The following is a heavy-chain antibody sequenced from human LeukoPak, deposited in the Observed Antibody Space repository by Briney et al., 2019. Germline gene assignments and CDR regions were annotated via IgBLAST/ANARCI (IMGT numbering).Heavy chain of an antibody. CDR3: AKALPIVVVPAAIDY. J-gene: IGHJ4*02. CDR1: GFTVSSNY. Sequence: GGSLRLSCAASGFTVSSNYMSWVRQAPGKGLEWVSGISGRGVTDYADSVKGRFTISRDNSKNTVYLQMNSLRAEDTAVYYCAKALPIVVVPAAIDYWGRGTLVTVSS. CDR2: ISGRGVT. V-gene: IGHV3-23*01. D-gene: IGHD2-2*02.